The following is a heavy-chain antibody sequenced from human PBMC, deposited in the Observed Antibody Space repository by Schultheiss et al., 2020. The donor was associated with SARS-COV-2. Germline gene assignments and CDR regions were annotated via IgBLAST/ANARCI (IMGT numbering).Heavy chain of an antibody. J-gene: IGHJ5*02. D-gene: IGHD3-16*01. CDR3: ARGGGEYDYIWGSLHWFDP. CDR1: GGTFSSYA. V-gene: IGHV1-8*02. Sequence: ASVKVSCKASGGTFSSYAISWVRQATGQGLEWMGWMNPNSGNTGYAQKFQGRVTMTRNTSISTAYMELSSLRSEDTAVYYCARGGGEYDYIWGSLHWFDPWGQGTLVTVSS. CDR2: MNPNSGNT.